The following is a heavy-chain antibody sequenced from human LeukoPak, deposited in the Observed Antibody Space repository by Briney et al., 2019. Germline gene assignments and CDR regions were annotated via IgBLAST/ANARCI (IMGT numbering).Heavy chain of an antibody. Sequence: GGSLRLSCAASGFTFSIYWMSWVRQAPGKGLEWVANIKQDGSQKYYVDSVKGRFTISRDNAKNSLYLQMNSLRAEDTAVYYCARHYGSETYYYYFDYWGQGTLVTVSS. CDR2: IKQDGSQK. V-gene: IGHV3-7*01. D-gene: IGHD3-10*01. CDR1: GFTFSIYW. CDR3: ARHYGSETYYYYFDY. J-gene: IGHJ4*02.